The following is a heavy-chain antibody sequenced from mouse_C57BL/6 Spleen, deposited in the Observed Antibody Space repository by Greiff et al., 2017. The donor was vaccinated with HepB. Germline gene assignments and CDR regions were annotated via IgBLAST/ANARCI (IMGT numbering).Heavy chain of an antibody. V-gene: IGHV1-78*01. CDR2: LYPRDGST. D-gene: IGHD3-2*02. CDR3: ARRDSGYVHFDY. J-gene: IGHJ2*01. Sequence: SFSTFPSHTIHFLTHLPSPFLSFILYLYPRDGSTKYNEKFKGKATLTADKSSSTAYMQLNSLTSEDSAVYFCARRDSGYVHFDYWGQGTTLTVSS. CDR1: FSTFPSHT.